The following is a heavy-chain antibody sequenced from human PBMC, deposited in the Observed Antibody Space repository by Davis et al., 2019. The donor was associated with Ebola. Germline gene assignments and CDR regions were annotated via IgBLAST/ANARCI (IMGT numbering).Heavy chain of an antibody. CDR2: IYYSGST. D-gene: IGHD3-10*01. CDR3: ARDLGSRADY. J-gene: IGHJ4*02. CDR1: GFTFSSYG. V-gene: IGHV4-59*01. Sequence: ESLKISCAASGFTFSSYGMHWIRQPPGKGLEWIGSIYYSGSTYYNPSLKSRVTISVDTSKNQFSLKLSSVTAADTAVYYCARDLGSRADYWGQGTLVTVSS.